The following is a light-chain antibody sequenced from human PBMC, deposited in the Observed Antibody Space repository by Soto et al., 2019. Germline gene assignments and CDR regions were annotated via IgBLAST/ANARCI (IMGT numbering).Light chain of an antibody. J-gene: IGKJ1*01. CDR1: QRVSSH. V-gene: IGKV3-15*01. Sequence: ETVMTPSPVTLSVSPVDTATLSYRASQRVSSHLAWYQQKPGQAPRLLIYAASTRATGIPVRFSGSGSETEFTLTIRSLQSEDSALYYCHQYNNWPWTFGQGTKVDI. CDR3: HQYNNWPWT. CDR2: AAS.